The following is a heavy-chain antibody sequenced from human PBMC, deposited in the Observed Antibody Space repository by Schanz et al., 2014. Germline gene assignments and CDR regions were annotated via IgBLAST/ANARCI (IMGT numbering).Heavy chain of an antibody. CDR3: AKGQLLSYYFDY. CDR1: GFTFSDSW. Sequence: VESGGGLVKPGGSLRLSCAASGFTFSDSWMHWVRQAPGKGLEWVAVILYDGSKTYYADSVKGRFTISRDNSKNTLYLQMNSLRAEDTAVYYCAKGQLLSYYFDYWGQGTLVTVSS. J-gene: IGHJ4*02. V-gene: IGHV3-33*06. CDR2: ILYDGSKT. D-gene: IGHD2-21*01.